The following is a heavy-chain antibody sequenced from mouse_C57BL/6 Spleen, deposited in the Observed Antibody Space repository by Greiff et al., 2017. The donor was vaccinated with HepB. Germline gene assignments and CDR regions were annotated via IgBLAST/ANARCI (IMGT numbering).Heavy chain of an antibody. V-gene: IGHV2-9-1*01. Sequence: VQLVESGPGLVAPSQSLSITCTVSGFSLTSYAISWVRQPPGKGLEWLGVIWTGGGTNYNSALKSRLSISKDNSKSQVFLKMNSLQTDDTARYYCATYSNYEDYAMDYWGQGTSVTVSS. CDR1: GFSLTSYA. D-gene: IGHD2-5*01. CDR2: IWTGGGT. J-gene: IGHJ4*01. CDR3: ATYSNYEDYAMDY.